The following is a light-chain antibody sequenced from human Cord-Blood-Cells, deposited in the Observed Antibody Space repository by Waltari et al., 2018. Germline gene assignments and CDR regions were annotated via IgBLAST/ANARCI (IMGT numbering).Light chain of an antibody. CDR1: SSDVGGCNY. J-gene: IGLJ1*01. CDR3: SSYTSSSTLYV. Sequence: QSAMTQPASVSGSPGQSITIPCHGTSSDVGGCNYVSCYQQHPGKAPKLMSDDVSTRPSCVSNRFSGSKAGNTAALTISGLQAEDEADYYCSSYTSSSTLYVFGTGTKVTVL. V-gene: IGLV2-14*01. CDR2: DVS.